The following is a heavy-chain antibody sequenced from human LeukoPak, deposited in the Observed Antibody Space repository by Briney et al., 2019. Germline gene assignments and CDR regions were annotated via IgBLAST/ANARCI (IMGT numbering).Heavy chain of an antibody. CDR3: ARHSWDTAMVIFDY. J-gene: IGHJ4*02. CDR1: GGSISSYY. Sequence: SETLSLTYTVSGGSISSYYWSWVRQPPGKALEWIGYIYYSGSTNYNPSLKSRVTISVDTSKNQFSLKLSSVTAADTAVYYCARHSWDTAMVIFDYWGQGTLVTVSS. V-gene: IGHV4-59*08. D-gene: IGHD5-18*01. CDR2: IYYSGST.